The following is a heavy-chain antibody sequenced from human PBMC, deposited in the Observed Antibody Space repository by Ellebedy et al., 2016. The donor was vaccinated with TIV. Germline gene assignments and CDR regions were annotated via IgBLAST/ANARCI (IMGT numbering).Heavy chain of an antibody. V-gene: IGHV3-66*01. Sequence: GGSLRLSXPASGFTVSSNYMSWVRQLAGKWLEWVSCIYIDGNTHYPDSVKGRFTISRDNSKNTLYLQMNSLKAEDTAVYYCARESPLSGWYLNWGQGSLVTVSS. CDR1: GFTVSSNY. D-gene: IGHD6-19*01. CDR3: ARESPLSGWYLN. J-gene: IGHJ4*02. CDR2: IYIDGNT.